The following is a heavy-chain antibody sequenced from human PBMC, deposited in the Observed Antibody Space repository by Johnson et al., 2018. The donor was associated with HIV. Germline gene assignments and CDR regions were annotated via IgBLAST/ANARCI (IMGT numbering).Heavy chain of an antibody. CDR2: ISYDGNNK. V-gene: IGHV3-30*04. D-gene: IGHD6-13*01. Sequence: QVQLVESGGGVVQPGRSLRLSCAASGFTFSSYAMHWVRQAPGKGLEWVAIISYDGNNKYYADSVKGRFTISRDNSKNTLYLQMNSLRAEDTAVYYCARGALQRGSWYGRDAFDIWGQGTMVTVSS. CDR1: GFTFSSYA. CDR3: ARGALQRGSWYGRDAFDI. J-gene: IGHJ3*02.